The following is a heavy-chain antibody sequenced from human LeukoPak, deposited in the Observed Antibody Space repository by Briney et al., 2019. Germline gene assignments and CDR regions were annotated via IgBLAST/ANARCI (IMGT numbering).Heavy chain of an antibody. CDR3: ARDRVGSGWPRPYYFEF. J-gene: IGHJ4*02. CDR1: GYTFTGYY. Sequence: ASVKVSCKPSGYTFTGYYLHWVRQAAGQRLEWMGWISPNTGATMYAQNFQGRVTLTRDTSIDTGYMELNSLRSDDTAVYYCARDRVGSGWPRPYYFEFWGQGTLVSVSS. V-gene: IGHV1-2*02. CDR2: ISPNTGAT. D-gene: IGHD6-19*01.